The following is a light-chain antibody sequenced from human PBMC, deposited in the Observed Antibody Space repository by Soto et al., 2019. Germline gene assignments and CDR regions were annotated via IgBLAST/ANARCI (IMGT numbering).Light chain of an antibody. CDR2: KAS. Sequence: DIQMTQSPSTMSASVGDRVTIAGRASQSIDSWLAWYQQKPGKAPKFLMYKASNLESGVPSRFSGSGSETEFILTISSLQPDDFAIYYCQHYKSYPWTFGQGTKV. V-gene: IGKV1-5*03. CDR3: QHYKSYPWT. J-gene: IGKJ1*01. CDR1: QSIDSW.